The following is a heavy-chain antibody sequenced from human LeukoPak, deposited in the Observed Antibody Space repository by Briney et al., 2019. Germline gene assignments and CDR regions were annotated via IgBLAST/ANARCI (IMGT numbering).Heavy chain of an antibody. Sequence: ASVKVSCKASGGTFTNYAISWVRQAPGQGLEWMGWINPNSGGTNYAQKFQGRVTMTRDTSISTAYMELSRLRSDDTAVYYCARDPGYSSPLENWGQGTLVIVSS. V-gene: IGHV1-2*02. CDR3: ARDPGYSSPLEN. CDR1: GGTFTNYA. D-gene: IGHD6-13*01. J-gene: IGHJ1*01. CDR2: INPNSGGT.